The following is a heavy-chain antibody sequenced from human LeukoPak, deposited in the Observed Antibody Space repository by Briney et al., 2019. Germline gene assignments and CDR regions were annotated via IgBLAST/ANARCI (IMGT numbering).Heavy chain of an antibody. Sequence: ASVKVSCKASGGTFSSYAISWVRQAPGQGLEWMGGIIPIFGTANYAQKFQGRVTITADESTSTAYMELSSLRSEDTAVYYCARGRDYGDYLSLDYWGQGTLVTVSS. V-gene: IGHV1-69*01. CDR3: ARGRDYGDYLSLDY. D-gene: IGHD4-17*01. CDR1: GGTFSSYA. J-gene: IGHJ4*02. CDR2: IIPIFGTA.